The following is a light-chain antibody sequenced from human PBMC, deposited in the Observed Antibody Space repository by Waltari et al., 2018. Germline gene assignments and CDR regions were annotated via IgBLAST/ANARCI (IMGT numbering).Light chain of an antibody. CDR3: QQYNQWPPIT. V-gene: IGKV3-15*01. CDR1: ESVRSN. CDR2: GAS. J-gene: IGKJ4*01. Sequence: EIMMTQSPASLSVSPGDRVMLSCRASESVRSNLAWYQQKPGQSPRMSVYGASMRATGVPARFSGSGFGTDFTLTITSLQSEDVAVYFCQQYNQWPPITFGGGTRVEI.